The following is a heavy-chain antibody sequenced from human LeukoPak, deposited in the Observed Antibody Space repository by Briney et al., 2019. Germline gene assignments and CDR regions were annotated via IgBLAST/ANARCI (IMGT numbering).Heavy chain of an antibody. Sequence: PGGSLRLSCAASGFTFSSYAMSWVRQAPGKGLEWVSSISGSGASTYYADSVKGRFTIYRDNSKNTLYLQMNSLRAEDTAIYYCAKDVGSSITARRAFDYWGQGSLVTVSS. CDR3: AKDVGSSITARRAFDY. J-gene: IGHJ4*02. CDR2: ISGSGAST. V-gene: IGHV3-23*01. D-gene: IGHD6-6*01. CDR1: GFTFSSYA.